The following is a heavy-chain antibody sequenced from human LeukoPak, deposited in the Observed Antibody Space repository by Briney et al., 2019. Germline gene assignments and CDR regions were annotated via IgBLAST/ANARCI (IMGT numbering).Heavy chain of an antibody. CDR1: GFTFSSYV. CDR2: ISGSGGST. J-gene: IGHJ5*02. CDR3: ASIPSFYGDYT. D-gene: IGHD4-17*01. V-gene: IGHV3-23*01. Sequence: GGSLRLSCAASGFTFSSYVMSWVRQAPGKGLEWVSAISGSGGSTYYADSVKGRFTISRDNSKNTLYLQMNSLRAEDTAVYYCASIPSFYGDYTWGQGTLVTVSS.